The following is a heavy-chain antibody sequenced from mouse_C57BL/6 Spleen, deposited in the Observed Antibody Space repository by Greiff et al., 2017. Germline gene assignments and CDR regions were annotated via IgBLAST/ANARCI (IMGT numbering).Heavy chain of an antibody. J-gene: IGHJ1*03. CDR2: IDPSDSYT. CDR1: GYTFTSYW. D-gene: IGHD1-1*01. V-gene: IGHV1-69*01. Sequence: QVQLQQPGAELVMPGASVKLSCKASGYTFTSYWMHWVKQRPGQGLEWIGEIDPSDSYTNYNQKFKGKSTLTVDKSSSTAYMQLSSRTSEDSAVYYCARRWVYYGSSHWYFDVWGTGTTVTVSS. CDR3: ARRWVYYGSSHWYFDV.